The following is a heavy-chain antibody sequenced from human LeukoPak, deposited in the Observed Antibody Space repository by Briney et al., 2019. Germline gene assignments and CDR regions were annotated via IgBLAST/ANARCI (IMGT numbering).Heavy chain of an antibody. Sequence: SETLSLTCTVSGYSISSGYYWGWIRQPPGKGLEWIGSIYHSGITYYNPSLKSRVTISVDTSKNQFSLQLSSVTASYAAVSYFARVESYPLRNAFDIWGQGTMVTVSS. J-gene: IGHJ3*02. D-gene: IGHD1-14*01. CDR3: ARVESYPLRNAFDI. CDR1: GYSISSGYY. CDR2: IYHSGIT. V-gene: IGHV4-38-2*02.